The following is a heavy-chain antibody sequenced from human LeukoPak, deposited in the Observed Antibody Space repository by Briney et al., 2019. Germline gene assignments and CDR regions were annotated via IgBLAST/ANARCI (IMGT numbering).Heavy chain of an antibody. CDR2: ISSSGNII. V-gene: IGHV3-11*04. CDR1: GFPFSGYY. Sequence: GGSLDLSFAASGFPFSGYYMSWIRQAPGKGLEGVSDISSSGNIISYADSVKGRFTISRDNAKNSLYLQMNSLRAEDTAVYYCARDYPYYFYMDVWGKGTTVTISS. CDR3: ARDYPYYFYMDV. J-gene: IGHJ6*03.